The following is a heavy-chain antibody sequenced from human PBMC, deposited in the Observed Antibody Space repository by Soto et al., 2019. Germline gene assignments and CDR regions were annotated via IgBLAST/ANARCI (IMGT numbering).Heavy chain of an antibody. V-gene: IGHV3-48*03. J-gene: IGHJ4*02. CDR3: QRGGVY. CDR2: ISSSGTTM. D-gene: IGHD2-8*01. CDR1: GFTFSSHE. Sequence: GGSLRLSCAASGFTFSSHEMNWIRQAPGKGLEWVSYISSSGTTMYYADSVKGRFTISRDNAKNSLFLQMNSLRAEYTALYYCQRGGVYWGQRTLVSVSS.